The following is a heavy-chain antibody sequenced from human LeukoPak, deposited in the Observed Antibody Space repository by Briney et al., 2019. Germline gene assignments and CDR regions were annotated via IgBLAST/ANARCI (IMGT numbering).Heavy chain of an antibody. V-gene: IGHV4-34*01. CDR3: ARAAWSIAAARYFQH. D-gene: IGHD6-13*01. CDR2: INHCGST. CDR1: GGSFSGYY. Sequence: SETLSLTCAVYGGSFSGYYWSWIRQPPGKGLEWIGEINHCGSTNYNPSLKSRVTISVDTSKNQFSLKLSSVTAADTAVYYCARAAWSIAAARYFQHWGQGTLVTVSS. J-gene: IGHJ1*01.